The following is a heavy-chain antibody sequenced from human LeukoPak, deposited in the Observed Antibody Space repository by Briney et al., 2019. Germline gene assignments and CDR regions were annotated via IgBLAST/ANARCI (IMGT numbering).Heavy chain of an antibody. Sequence: PSETLSLTCTVSGGSISSGSYYWSWIRQPAWKGLEWIGRIYTSGSTNYNPSLKSGVTISVDTSKNQCSLKLSSVTAADTAVYYCARDGADDFWSGPSGYWGHGTLVTVYS. J-gene: IGHJ4*01. CDR2: IYTSGST. D-gene: IGHD3-3*01. V-gene: IGHV4-61*02. CDR3: ARDGADDFWSGPSGY. CDR1: GGSISSGSYY.